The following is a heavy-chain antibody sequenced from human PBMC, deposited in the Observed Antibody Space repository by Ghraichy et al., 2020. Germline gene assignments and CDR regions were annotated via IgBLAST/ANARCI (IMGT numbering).Heavy chain of an antibody. Sequence: SETLSLTCAVYGGSFSGYYWSWIRQPPGKGLEWIGEINNSGSTNYNPSLKSRVTISVDTSKNQFSLKLSSVTAADTAVYYCARVGSYCSSTSCYNSDIWGQGTMVTVSS. D-gene: IGHD2-2*02. CDR3: ARVGSYCSSTSCYNSDI. J-gene: IGHJ3*02. V-gene: IGHV4-34*01. CDR2: INNSGST. CDR1: GGSFSGYY.